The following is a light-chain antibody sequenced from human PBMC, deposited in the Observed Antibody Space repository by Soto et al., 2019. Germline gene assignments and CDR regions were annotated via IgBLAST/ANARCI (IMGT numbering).Light chain of an antibody. J-gene: IGKJ1*01. CDR2: GAS. V-gene: IGKV1-5*01. CDR3: QQYNRYSGT. CDR1: QSINNW. Sequence: DIQMTQSPLTLSASVGDRVTITCRASQSINNWLAWYQQKPGKVPKLLIYGASSRDSGVPSRFSGSGSGTEFTLTISSLQPDDFATYYCQQYNRYSGTFGQGTKVDIK.